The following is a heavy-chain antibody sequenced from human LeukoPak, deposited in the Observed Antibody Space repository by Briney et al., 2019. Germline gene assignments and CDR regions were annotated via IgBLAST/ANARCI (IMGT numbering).Heavy chain of an antibody. CDR1: GYSISSTYY. J-gene: IGHJ4*02. D-gene: IGHD6-6*01. V-gene: IGHV4-38-2*02. CDR2: VFHSGNT. CDR3: ARDRSVGVLPAPPFDF. Sequence: PSETLSLTCTVSGYSISSTYYWGWIRQPPGKGLEWVGSVFHSGNTYYNPSLKSRLTISADTSKNQFSLTLTSVTAADTAVYYCARDRSVGVLPAPPFDFWGQGTLVTVSS.